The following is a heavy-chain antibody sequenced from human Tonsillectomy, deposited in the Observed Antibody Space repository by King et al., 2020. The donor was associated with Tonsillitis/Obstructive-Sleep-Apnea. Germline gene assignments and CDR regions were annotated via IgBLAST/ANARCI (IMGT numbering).Heavy chain of an antibody. D-gene: IGHD5-12*01. V-gene: IGHV1-69*09. CDR3: ARAEYSGYGNYYYYYMDV. CDR2: IIPILGIA. CDR1: GGTFTSYA. J-gene: IGHJ6*03. Sequence: VQLVQSGAEVKKPGSSVKVSCKTSGGTFTSYALSWVRQAPGQGLEWMGRIIPILGIANYAQKFQGRVTITADKSTSTAYMEVSSLRSEDTAVYYCARAEYSGYGNYYYYYMDVWGKGTTVTVSS.